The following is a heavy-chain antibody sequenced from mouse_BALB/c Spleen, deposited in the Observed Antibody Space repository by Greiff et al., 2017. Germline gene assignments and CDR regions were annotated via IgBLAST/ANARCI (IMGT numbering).Heavy chain of an antibody. CDR3: ARGKYGNSPWFAY. V-gene: IGHV1S135*01. CDR1: GYAFTSYN. D-gene: IGHD2-10*02. J-gene: IGHJ3*01. CDR2: IDPYNGGT. Sequence: EVQLQQSGPELVKPGASVKVSCKASGYAFTSYNMYWVKQSHGKSLEWIGYIDPYNGGTSYNQKFKGKATLTVDKSSSTAYMQLKSLTSEDSAVYYCARGKYGNSPWFAYWGQGTLVTVSA.